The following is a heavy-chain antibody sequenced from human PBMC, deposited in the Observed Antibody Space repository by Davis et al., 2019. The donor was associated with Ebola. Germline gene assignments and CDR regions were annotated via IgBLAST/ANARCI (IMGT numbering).Heavy chain of an antibody. D-gene: IGHD4-23*01. CDR1: GGTFSSYA. V-gene: IGHV1-69*04. J-gene: IGHJ6*02. Sequence: SVKVSCKASGGTFSSYAISWVRQAPGQGLEWMGRIIPILGIANYAQKFQGRVTITADKSTSTAYMELNSLRAEDTALYYCVKFSENGGDDVYGMDVWGQGTTVTVSS. CDR3: VKFSENGGDDVYGMDV. CDR2: IIPILGIA.